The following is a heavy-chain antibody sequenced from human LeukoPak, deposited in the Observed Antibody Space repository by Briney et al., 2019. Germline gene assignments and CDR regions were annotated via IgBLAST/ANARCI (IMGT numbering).Heavy chain of an antibody. D-gene: IGHD1-26*01. CDR3: AKDDIVGATLLFDY. Sequence: GASLRLCCAASGFTFSSYAMSWVRQAPGKGLEWVSAISGSGGSTYYADSVKGRFTISRDNSKNTLYLQMNSLRAEDTAVYYCAKDDIVGATLLFDYWGQGTLVTVSS. CDR1: GFTFSSYA. J-gene: IGHJ4*02. V-gene: IGHV3-23*01. CDR2: ISGSGGST.